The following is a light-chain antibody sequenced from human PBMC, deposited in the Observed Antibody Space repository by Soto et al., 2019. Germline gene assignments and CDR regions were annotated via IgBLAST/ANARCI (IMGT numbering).Light chain of an antibody. V-gene: IGLV4-69*01. CDR2: LNSDGSH. CDR1: GGHSNYA. CDR3: QTWGSGIVV. Sequence: QPVLTQSPSASASLGASVKLTCTLSGGHSNYAIAWHQQQSEKGPRYLMKLNSDGSHSKGDGIPDRFSGSSSGAERYLTISSLQSEDEADYYCQTWGSGIVVFGGGTKVTVL. J-gene: IGLJ2*01.